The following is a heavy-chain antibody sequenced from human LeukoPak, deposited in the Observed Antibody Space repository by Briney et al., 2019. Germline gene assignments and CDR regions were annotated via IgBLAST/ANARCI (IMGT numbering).Heavy chain of an antibody. CDR3: ARIVVPAAMGWFDP. Sequence: PSETLSLTCTVSGGSFSSSDYYWGWIRQPPGKGLEWIGSIYYSGTTYYNPSLKRRVTISVDTSKNQFSLKLSSVTAADTAVYYCARIVVPAAMGWFDPWGQGTLVTVSS. CDR2: IYYSGTT. CDR1: GGSFSSSDYY. J-gene: IGHJ5*02. V-gene: IGHV4-39*07. D-gene: IGHD2-2*01.